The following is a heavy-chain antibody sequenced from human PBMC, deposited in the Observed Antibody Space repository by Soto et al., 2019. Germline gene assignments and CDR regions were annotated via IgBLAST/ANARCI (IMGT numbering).Heavy chain of an antibody. CDR2: ISSSGVTR. V-gene: IGHV3-48*03. D-gene: IGHD2-8*01. CDR1: GFIFSNYE. J-gene: IGHJ4*02. Sequence: EVQLVESGGGLVQPGGSLRLSCAASGFIFSNYEMKWVRQAPGKGLEWVSYISSSGVTRYYADSVKGRFTISSDNAKNSLYLQMNILRAEDTAVYYCARIMGYDRSIDYWGQGTLVTVSS. CDR3: ARIMGYDRSIDY.